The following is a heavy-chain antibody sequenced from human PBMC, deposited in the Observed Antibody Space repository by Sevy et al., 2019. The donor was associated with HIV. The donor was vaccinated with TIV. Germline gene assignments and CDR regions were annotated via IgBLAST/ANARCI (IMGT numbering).Heavy chain of an antibody. CDR3: AKGPHRSTSNPGDYYYYYGMDV. D-gene: IGHD2-2*01. Sequence: GWSLRLSCTASGFTFSSYGMHWVRQAPGNGLEWVAVISYDGSNKYYADSVKGRFTISRDKSKNTLYLQMNGLRAEDTAVYYCAKGPHRSTSNPGDYYYYYGMDVWGQGTAVTVSS. CDR1: GFTFSSYG. J-gene: IGHJ6*02. CDR2: ISYDGSNK. V-gene: IGHV3-30*18.